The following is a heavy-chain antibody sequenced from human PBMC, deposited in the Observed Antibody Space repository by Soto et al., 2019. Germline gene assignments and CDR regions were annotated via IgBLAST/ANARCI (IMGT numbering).Heavy chain of an antibody. CDR2: TYYRSKWYN. CDR3: ARDCTNGVCYPSYHYGMDV. CDR1: RDSVSSNSAA. J-gene: IGHJ6*02. V-gene: IGHV6-1*01. D-gene: IGHD2-8*01. Sequence: SQTLSLTCAISRDSVSSNSAAWNWIRQSPSRGLEWLGRTYYRSKWYNDYAVSVKSRITINPDTSKNQFSLQLNSVTPEDTAVYYCARDCTNGVCYPSYHYGMDVWGQGTTVTVSS.